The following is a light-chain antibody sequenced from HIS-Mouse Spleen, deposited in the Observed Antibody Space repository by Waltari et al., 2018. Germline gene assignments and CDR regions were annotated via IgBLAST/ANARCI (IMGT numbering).Light chain of an antibody. Sequence: QPALTQPASVSGSPGQSITISCTGTSSDVGSYTLVSWYQQHPGKAPNLMIYEGSKRPSGVSNRFSGSKSGNTASLTISGLQAEDEADYYCCSYAGSSTWVFGGGTKLTVL. CDR2: EGS. V-gene: IGLV2-23*01. J-gene: IGLJ3*02. CDR3: CSYAGSSTWV. CDR1: SSDVGSYTL.